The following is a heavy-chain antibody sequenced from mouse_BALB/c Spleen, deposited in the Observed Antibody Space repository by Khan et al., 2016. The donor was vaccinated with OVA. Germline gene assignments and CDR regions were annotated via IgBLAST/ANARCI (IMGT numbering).Heavy chain of an antibody. CDR3: ARKYEYDEGLDY. CDR1: GFSLTTYG. V-gene: IGHV2-2*02. CDR2: IWSGGST. J-gene: IGHJ3*01. Sequence: QVQLKESGPGLVQPSQSLSITCTVSGFSLTTYGVHWVRQSPGKGLEWLAVIWSGGSTDYNAAFISRLSISKDNSKSQAFFKMNSLQANEAAKDYWARKYEYDEGLDYWGQGTLVTVSA. D-gene: IGHD2-4*01.